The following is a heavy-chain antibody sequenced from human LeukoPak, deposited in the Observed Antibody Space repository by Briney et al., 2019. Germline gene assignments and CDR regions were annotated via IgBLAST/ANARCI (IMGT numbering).Heavy chain of an antibody. CDR3: AKAESNYGDYVPWDY. CDR2: ISGSGGST. V-gene: IGHV3-23*01. CDR1: GFTFSSYA. J-gene: IGHJ4*02. D-gene: IGHD4-17*01. Sequence: GGSLRLSCAASGFTFSSYAMSWVRQAPGKGLEWVSAISGSGGSTYYADSVKGRFTISRDNSKNTLYLQMNSLRVEDTAVYYCAKAESNYGDYVPWDYWGQGTLVTVSS.